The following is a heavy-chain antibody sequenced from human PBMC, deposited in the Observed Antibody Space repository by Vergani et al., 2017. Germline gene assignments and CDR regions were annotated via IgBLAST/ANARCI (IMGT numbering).Heavy chain of an antibody. D-gene: IGHD6-13*01. CDR1: GYSISRGYS. CDR3: ARPGSSSWYQVSWYFDL. Sequence: QVQLQESGPGLVKPSETLSLTCAVSGYSISRGYSWGWIRQPPGKGLEWIGSIYHSGSTYYNPSLKSRVTISVDTSKNQFSLKLSSVTAADTAVYYCARPGSSSWYQVSWYFDLWGRGTLVTVSS. CDR2: IYHSGST. J-gene: IGHJ2*01. V-gene: IGHV4-38-2*01.